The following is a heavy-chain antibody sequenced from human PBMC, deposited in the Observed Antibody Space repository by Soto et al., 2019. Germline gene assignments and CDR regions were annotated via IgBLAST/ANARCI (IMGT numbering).Heavy chain of an antibody. J-gene: IGHJ4*02. CDR2: IKAGDGTT. CDR3: ARRDGVALAGVLDY. Sequence: SVKVSCKDSGYTLTKYAMRWVRQAPGQRLEWMGWIKAGDGTTAYSPKFQGRITISRDISASTAYMELSRLRSEDMAVYYCARRDGVALAGVLDYWGQGTPVTSPQ. V-gene: IGHV1-3*01. CDR1: GYTLTKYA. D-gene: IGHD6-19*01.